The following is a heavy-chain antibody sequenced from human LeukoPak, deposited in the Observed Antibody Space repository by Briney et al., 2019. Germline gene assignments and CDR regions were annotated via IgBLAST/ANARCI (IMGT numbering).Heavy chain of an antibody. CDR1: GFTVTSNY. CDR2: VYPGGFT. J-gene: IGHJ6*02. V-gene: IGHV3-66*01. Sequence: PGGSLRLSCEVSGFTVTSNYMSWVRQAPGKGLEWVSVVYPGGFTDHADSVKGRFTIPRDNAKNSVYLQMNSLRVEDTAVYYCARGGAQGMDVWGQGTTVTVSS. D-gene: IGHD1-26*01. CDR3: ARGGAQGMDV.